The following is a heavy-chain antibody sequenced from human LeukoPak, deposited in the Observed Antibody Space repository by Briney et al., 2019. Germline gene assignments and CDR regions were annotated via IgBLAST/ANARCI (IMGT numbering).Heavy chain of an antibody. V-gene: IGHV4-34*01. CDR2: INHSGST. J-gene: IGHJ5*02. CDR1: GGSFSGYY. D-gene: IGHD6-13*01. Sequence: SETLSLTCAVYGGSFSGYYWSWIRQPPGKGLEWIGEINHSGSTNYNPSLKSRVTISVDTSKNQFSLKLSSVTAADTAMYYCARRIAAAGTSPWFDPWGQGTLVTVSS. CDR3: ARRIAAAGTSPWFDP.